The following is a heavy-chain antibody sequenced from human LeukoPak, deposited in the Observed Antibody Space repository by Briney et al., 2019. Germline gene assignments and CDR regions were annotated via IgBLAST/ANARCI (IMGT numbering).Heavy chain of an antibody. J-gene: IGHJ4*02. CDR3: ARVYSSSWLYSDY. D-gene: IGHD6-13*01. CDR2: IYYSGST. CDR1: GGSISSYY. V-gene: IGHV4-59*01. Sequence: SETLSLTCTVSGGSISSYYWSWIRQPPGKGLEWIGYIYYSGSTNYNPSLKSRVTISVDTSKSQFSLKLSSVTAADTAVYYCARVYSSSWLYSDYWGQGTLVTVSS.